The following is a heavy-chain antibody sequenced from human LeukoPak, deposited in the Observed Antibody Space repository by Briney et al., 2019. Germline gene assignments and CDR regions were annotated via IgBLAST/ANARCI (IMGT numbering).Heavy chain of an antibody. Sequence: PSETLSLTCTVSGGSVSSGSYYWSWIRQPPGKGLEWIGYIYYSGSTNYNPSLKSRVTISVDTSKNQFSLKLSSVTAADTAVYYCARDSIRAYYGSGSYYYYYYGMDVWGQGTTATVSS. J-gene: IGHJ6*02. CDR3: ARDSIRAYYGSGSYYYYYYGMDV. V-gene: IGHV4-61*01. CDR1: GGSVSSGSYY. D-gene: IGHD3-10*01. CDR2: IYYSGST.